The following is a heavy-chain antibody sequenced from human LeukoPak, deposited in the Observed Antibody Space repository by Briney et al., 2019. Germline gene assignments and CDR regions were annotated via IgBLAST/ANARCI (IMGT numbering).Heavy chain of an antibody. J-gene: IGHJ6*02. CDR3: ARDEATVTPYYYYGMDV. CDR2: INPKSGGT. CDR1: GYTFTVYY. D-gene: IGHD4-17*01. Sequence: GASVKVSCKASGYTFTVYYMHWVRQAPGQGLEWMGWINPKSGGTNYAQTFQGRVTMTRDTSISTAYMELSRLRSDDTAVYYCARDEATVTPYYYYGMDVWGQGTMVTVSS. V-gene: IGHV1-2*02.